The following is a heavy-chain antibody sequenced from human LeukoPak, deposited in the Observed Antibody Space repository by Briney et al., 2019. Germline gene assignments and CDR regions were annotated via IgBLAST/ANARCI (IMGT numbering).Heavy chain of an antibody. CDR2: IYTSGST. J-gene: IGHJ3*02. CDR3: ASGGYCSGGSCLHTRRFAFDI. V-gene: IGHV4-4*07. Sequence: SETLSLTCTVSGGSISSYYWSWIRQPAGKGLEWIGRIYTSGSTNYNPSLKSRVTMSVDTSKNQFSLKLSSVPAAVTAVYYCASGGYCSGGSCLHTRRFAFDIWGQGTMVTVSS. CDR1: GGSISSYY. D-gene: IGHD2-15*01.